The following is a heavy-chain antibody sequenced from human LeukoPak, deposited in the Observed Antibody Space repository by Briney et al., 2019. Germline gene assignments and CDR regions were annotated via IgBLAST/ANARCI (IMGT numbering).Heavy chain of an antibody. V-gene: IGHV4-39*01. D-gene: IGHD3-22*01. CDR1: GGSISSSNYY. J-gene: IGHJ4*02. CDR3: ARRNYYDSSAYYIFDS. CDR2: IYYGGST. Sequence: SETLSLTCSVSGGSISSSNYYWGWIRQPPGEGLEWIGSIYYGGSTYYNPSLKSRVTISVDTSKNQFSLKLSSVTAADTAVYFCARRNYYDSSAYYIFDSWGQGTLVTVSS.